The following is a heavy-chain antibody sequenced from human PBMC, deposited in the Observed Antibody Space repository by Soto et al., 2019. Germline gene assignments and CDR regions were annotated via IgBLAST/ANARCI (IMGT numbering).Heavy chain of an antibody. CDR2: MSGSGGST. V-gene: IGHV3-23*01. Sequence: GGSLRLSCAASGYTFSRDAMSWVRQAPGKGLEWVSAMSGSGGSTYYADSVKGRFTISRDNSKNTLYLQMNSLRAEDTAVYYCAKDRYCSSTSCYRGGYYYYYYGMDVWGQGTTVTVSS. J-gene: IGHJ6*02. D-gene: IGHD2-2*01. CDR1: GYTFSRDA. CDR3: AKDRYCSSTSCYRGGYYYYYYGMDV.